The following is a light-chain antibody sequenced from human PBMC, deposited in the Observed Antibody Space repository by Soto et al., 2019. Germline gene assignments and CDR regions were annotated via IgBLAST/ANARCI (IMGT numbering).Light chain of an antibody. V-gene: IGKV3-15*01. CDR1: QSAGSN. CDR2: GAS. CDR3: QQYNNWPPWT. J-gene: IGKJ1*01. Sequence: EIVMTQSPATLSVSPGARATLSCRASQSAGSNLAWYQQKPGQAPRLLIYGASTRATGIPARFRGSGSGTEFTLTISSLQSEDFAVYYCQQYNNWPPWTFGRGTKVDIK.